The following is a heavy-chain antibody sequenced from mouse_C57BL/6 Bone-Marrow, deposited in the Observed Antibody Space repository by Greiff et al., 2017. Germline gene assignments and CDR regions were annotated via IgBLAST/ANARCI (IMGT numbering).Heavy chain of an antibody. V-gene: IGHV1-64*01. CDR2: IHPTSGST. CDR1: GYTFTSYW. Sequence: VQLQQPGAELVKPGASVKLSCKASGYTFTSYWMHWVKQRPGQGLEWIGMIHPTSGSTNYNEKFKSKATLTVDKSSSKAYMQLSSLTSEDSAVYYCERYNGYYQYYFDYWGQGTTLTVSS. CDR3: ERYNGYYQYYFDY. J-gene: IGHJ2*01. D-gene: IGHD2-3*01.